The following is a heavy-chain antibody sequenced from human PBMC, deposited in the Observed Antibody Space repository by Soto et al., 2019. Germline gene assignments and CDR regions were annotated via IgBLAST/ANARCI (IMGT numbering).Heavy chain of an antibody. V-gene: IGHV3-15*01. Sequence: EVQLVESGGGLVKPGGSLRLSCAASGFTFSNAWMSWVRQAPGKGLEWVGRIKNKTDGGTTDYAAPVKGRFTISRDDSKNTLYLQMNSLETEDTAVYYCTTDGSYCSSTSCYSYYYYYYMDVWGKGTTVTVSS. CDR1: GFTFSNAW. D-gene: IGHD2-2*01. CDR3: TTDGSYCSSTSCYSYYYYYYMDV. J-gene: IGHJ6*03. CDR2: IKNKTDGGTT.